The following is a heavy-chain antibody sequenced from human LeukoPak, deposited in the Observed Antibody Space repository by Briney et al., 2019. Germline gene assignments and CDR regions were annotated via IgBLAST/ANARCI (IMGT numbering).Heavy chain of an antibody. CDR1: GGSISSYY. Sequence: SETLSLTCTVSGGSISSYYWSWIRQPPGKGLEWIGYIYYSGSTNYNPSLKSRVTISVDTSKNQFSLKLSSVTAADTAVYYCARVRYCSSSSCYMDFDYWGQGTLVAVSS. V-gene: IGHV4-59*01. CDR3: ARVRYCSSSSCYMDFDY. J-gene: IGHJ4*02. D-gene: IGHD2-2*02. CDR2: IYYSGST.